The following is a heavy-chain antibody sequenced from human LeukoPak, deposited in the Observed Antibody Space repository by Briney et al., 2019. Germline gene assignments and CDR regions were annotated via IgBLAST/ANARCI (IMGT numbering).Heavy chain of an antibody. V-gene: IGHV3-64*01. CDR3: ARESHYYDSSGSRHYYGMDV. J-gene: IGHJ6*02. CDR2: ISSNGGST. Sequence: GGSLRLSCAASGFSFSSYAMHWVRQAPGKGLEYVSAISSNGGSTYYANSVKGRFTISRDNSKDTLYLQMNSLRAEDTAVYYCARESHYYDSSGSRHYYGMDVWGQGNTVTVSS. D-gene: IGHD3-22*01. CDR1: GFSFSSYA.